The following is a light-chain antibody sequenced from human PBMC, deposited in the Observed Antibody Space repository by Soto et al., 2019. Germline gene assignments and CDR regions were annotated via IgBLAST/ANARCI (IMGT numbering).Light chain of an antibody. Sequence: EMVLTQSPGTLSLSPGERATLSCRASQTVTSNRLAWYQQKPGQAPRLLIYGESRRATGIPDRFSGSGSGTDFTLTISRLEPEDFEVSFCQPYGSLPSGFAFGPGTTLDTK. CDR3: QPYGSLPSGFA. J-gene: IGKJ3*01. V-gene: IGKV3-20*01. CDR1: QTVTSNR. CDR2: GES.